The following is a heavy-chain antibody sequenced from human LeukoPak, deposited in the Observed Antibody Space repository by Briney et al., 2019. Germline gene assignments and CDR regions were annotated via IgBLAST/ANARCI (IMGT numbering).Heavy chain of an antibody. CDR2: ISGSGGST. V-gene: IGHV3-23*01. Sequence: GGSLRLSCAASGFTFSSYSMNWVRQAPGKGLEWVSAISGSGGSTYYADSVKGRFTISRDNSKNTLYLQMNSLRAEDTAVYYCATPYDFWSGVDYWGQGTLVTVSS. D-gene: IGHD3-3*01. J-gene: IGHJ4*02. CDR1: GFTFSSYS. CDR3: ATPYDFWSGVDY.